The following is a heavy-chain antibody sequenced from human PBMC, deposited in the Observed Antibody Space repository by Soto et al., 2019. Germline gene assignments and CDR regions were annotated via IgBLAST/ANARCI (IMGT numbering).Heavy chain of an antibody. D-gene: IGHD3-10*01. V-gene: IGHV3-72*01. J-gene: IGHJ4*02. Sequence: GPLRLSCAASGLNLSDHYMDCVRQAPGKGLEWVGRTRNKANSYTTEYAASVKGRFIVSSDDSMNSLYLQMNSLKTEDTAMYYCVRTSHYGSGTWNFDYWGQGTLVTVSS. CDR3: VRTSHYGSGTWNFDY. CDR1: GLNLSDHY. CDR2: TRNKANSYTT.